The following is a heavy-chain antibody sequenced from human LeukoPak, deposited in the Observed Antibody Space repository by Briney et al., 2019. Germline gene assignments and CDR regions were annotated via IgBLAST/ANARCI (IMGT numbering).Heavy chain of an antibody. D-gene: IGHD4-11*01. CDR1: GYTFTGYY. CDR2: INPNSGGT. CDR3: ARISVTTWGYYYYMDV. Sequence: ASVKVSCKASGYTFTGYYMHWVRQAPGQGLEWMGWINPNSGGTNYAQKFQGRVTMTRDTSISTAYMELSRRRSDDTAVYYCARISVTTWGYYYYMDVWGKGTTVTVSS. V-gene: IGHV1-2*02. J-gene: IGHJ6*03.